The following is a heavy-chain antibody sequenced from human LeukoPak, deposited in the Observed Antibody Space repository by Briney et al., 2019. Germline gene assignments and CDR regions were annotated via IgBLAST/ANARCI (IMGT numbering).Heavy chain of an antibody. Sequence: ASVKVSCKASGYTFTSYGISWVRQPPGQGLEWMGWISAYNGNTDYAQKLQGRVTMTTDTSTSTAYTELRSLRTDDTAVYYCARAKTFTIFGVVITDWFDPWGQGTLVTVSS. D-gene: IGHD3-3*01. V-gene: IGHV1-18*01. CDR1: GYTFTSYG. J-gene: IGHJ5*02. CDR2: ISAYNGNT. CDR3: ARAKTFTIFGVVITDWFDP.